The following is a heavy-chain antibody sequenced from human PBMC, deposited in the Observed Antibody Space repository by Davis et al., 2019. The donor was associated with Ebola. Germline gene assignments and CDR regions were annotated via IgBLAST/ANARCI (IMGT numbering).Heavy chain of an antibody. Sequence: PGGSLRLSCAASEFTFSSYTMGWVRQAPGKGLEWVSGISSSGGSTYYADSVKGRFTISRDNSKNTLYLQMSSLRAEDTAVYYCARDPPQSGGYVWGQGTLVTVSS. J-gene: IGHJ4*02. V-gene: IGHV3-23*01. CDR3: ARDPPQSGGYV. CDR1: EFTFSSYT. D-gene: IGHD5-12*01. CDR2: ISSSGGST.